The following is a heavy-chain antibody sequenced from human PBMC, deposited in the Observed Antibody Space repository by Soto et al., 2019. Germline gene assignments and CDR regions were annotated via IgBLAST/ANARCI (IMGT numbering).Heavy chain of an antibody. J-gene: IGHJ4*02. Sequence: SVKVSCKASGGTFSNFAISWVRQAPGQGLEWMGGIIPIFGTVNYAQKFKGRVTITADEFTSTAYMELSSLTSEDTAVYYCARYCSGGSCYQDDYWGQGTLVTVSS. CDR3: ARYCSGGSCYQDDY. V-gene: IGHV1-69*13. CDR1: GGTFSNFA. CDR2: IIPIFGTV. D-gene: IGHD2-15*01.